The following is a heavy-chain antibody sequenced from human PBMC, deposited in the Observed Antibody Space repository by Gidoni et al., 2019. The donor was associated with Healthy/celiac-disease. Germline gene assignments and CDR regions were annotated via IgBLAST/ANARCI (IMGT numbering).Heavy chain of an antibody. CDR1: GGSISSYY. J-gene: IGHJ5*02. CDR2: IYYSGST. CDR3: ARDRGNPRRDWFDP. Sequence: QVQLPESGPGLVKPSETLSLTCTVSGGSISSYYWSWIRQPPGKGLEWIGYIYYSGSTNYNPSLKSRVTISVDTSKNQFSLKLSSVTAADTAVYYCARDRGNPRRDWFDPWGQGTLVTVSS. V-gene: IGHV4-59*01. D-gene: IGHD3-10*01.